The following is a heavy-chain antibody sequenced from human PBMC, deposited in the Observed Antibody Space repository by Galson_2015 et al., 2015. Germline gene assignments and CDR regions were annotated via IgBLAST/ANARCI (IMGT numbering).Heavy chain of an antibody. CDR3: AKDPSLRGSLDY. J-gene: IGHJ4*02. D-gene: IGHD3-16*01. CDR2: ISYDGNNK. V-gene: IGHV3-30*18. CDR1: GFTFSNYG. Sequence: SLRLSCAASGFTFSNYGMHWVRQAPGKGLEWVAIISYDGNNKYHADSVKGRFTISRDNFENTLYLQMNSLRAEDTAVYYCAKDPSLRGSLDYWGQGTLVTVSS.